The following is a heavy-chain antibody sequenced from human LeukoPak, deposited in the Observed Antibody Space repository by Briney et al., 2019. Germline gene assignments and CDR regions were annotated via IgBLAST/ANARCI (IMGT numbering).Heavy chain of an antibody. V-gene: IGHV3-23*01. D-gene: IGHD2-15*01. CDR3: AKVGFGYCSGGSCYYYYYMDV. CDR1: GFTFSRYA. CDR2: ISDSGGST. Sequence: GGSLRLSCAASGFTFSRYAMSWVRQAPGKGLEWVSGISDSGGSTYYADSVKGRFTISRDNSKNTQYLQMNSLRAEDTAVYYCAKVGFGYCSGGSCYYYYYMDVWGKGTTVTVSS. J-gene: IGHJ6*03.